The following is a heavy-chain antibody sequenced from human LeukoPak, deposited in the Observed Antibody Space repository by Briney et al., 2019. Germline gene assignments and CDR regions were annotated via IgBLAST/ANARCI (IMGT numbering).Heavy chain of an antibody. D-gene: IGHD3-22*01. Sequence: GGSLRLSCAASGFTVSSNYMSWVRQAPGKGLEWVSVIYSGGSTYYADSVKGRFTISRDNSKNTLYLQMNSLRAEDTAMYYCARGSVTMIVVDWGQGTLVTVSS. CDR2: IYSGGST. V-gene: IGHV3-66*01. J-gene: IGHJ4*02. CDR1: GFTVSSNY. CDR3: ARGSVTMIVVD.